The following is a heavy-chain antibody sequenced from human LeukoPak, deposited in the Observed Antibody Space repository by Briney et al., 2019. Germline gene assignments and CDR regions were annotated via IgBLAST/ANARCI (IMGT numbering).Heavy chain of an antibody. CDR3: TRAGLYGWAFDI. V-gene: IGHV3-48*04. Sequence: GGSLRLSCVDSGSIFSSYTMNWVCQAPGKGLEWVSYIRSSGTIVSYADSVKGRFTISRDNAKKSLYLQMSSLRVEDTAVYYCTRAGLYGWAFDIWGQGTMVTVSS. D-gene: IGHD4-17*01. CDR1: GSIFSSYT. CDR2: IRSSGTIV. J-gene: IGHJ3*02.